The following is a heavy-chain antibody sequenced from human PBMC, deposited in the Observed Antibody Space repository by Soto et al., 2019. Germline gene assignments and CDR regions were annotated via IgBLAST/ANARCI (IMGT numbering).Heavy chain of an antibody. D-gene: IGHD2-2*01. CDR3: ASGIGYGSSTSCPYYYGMDV. Sequence: QVQLVQSGAEVKKPGSSVKVSCKASGGTFSSYAISWVRQAPGQGLEWMGGIIPIFGTANYAQKFQGRVTITADESTSTAYMELSSLRSEDTAVYYCASGIGYGSSTSCPYYYGMDVWGQGTTVTVSS. J-gene: IGHJ6*02. CDR1: GGTFSSYA. CDR2: IIPIFGTA. V-gene: IGHV1-69*01.